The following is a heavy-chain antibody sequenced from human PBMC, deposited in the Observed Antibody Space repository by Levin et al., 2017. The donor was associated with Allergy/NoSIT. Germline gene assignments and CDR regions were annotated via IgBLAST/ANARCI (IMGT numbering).Heavy chain of an antibody. CDR3: VRRSLSCGCSCHFDN. CDR1: GFTFSSYA. Sequence: GGSLRLSCAASGFTFSSYAMNWVRQAPGKGLEWVSSLSGSGSDTYYADSVKGRFTISRDNSKNTLYLQMNSVRADDTAIYYCVRRSLSCGCSCHFDNWGQGTLVTVSS. D-gene: IGHD2-15*01. CDR2: LSGSGSDT. J-gene: IGHJ4*02. V-gene: IGHV3-23*01.